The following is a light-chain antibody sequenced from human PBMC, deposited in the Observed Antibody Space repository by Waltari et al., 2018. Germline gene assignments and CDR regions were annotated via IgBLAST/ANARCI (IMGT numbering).Light chain of an antibody. CDR3: TSCTTSATWV. CDR1: SSDVGTYNY. CDR2: GVT. V-gene: IGLV2-14*01. Sequence: QSALTQPASVSGSPGQSITISCPGTSSDVGTYNYVSWYQHHPGKAPKLVIYGVTNRPSGVSNRFSGSKSGNTASLTISGLQAEDEADYHCTSCTTSATWVFGGGTKLTVL. J-gene: IGLJ3*02.